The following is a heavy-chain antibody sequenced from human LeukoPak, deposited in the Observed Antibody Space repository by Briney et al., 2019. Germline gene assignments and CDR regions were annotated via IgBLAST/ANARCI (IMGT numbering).Heavy chain of an antibody. V-gene: IGHV1-46*01. J-gene: IGHJ5*02. D-gene: IGHD3-22*01. CDR1: GYTFTSYY. Sequence: ASVKVSCKASGYTFTSYYMHWVRQAPGQGLEWMGIINPSGGSTSYAQKFQGRVTMTRDTSTSTVYMELSSLRSEDTAVYYCARGPNYYYDSSGYYYHWGQGTLVTVSS. CDR2: INPSGGST. CDR3: ARGPNYYYDSSGYYYH.